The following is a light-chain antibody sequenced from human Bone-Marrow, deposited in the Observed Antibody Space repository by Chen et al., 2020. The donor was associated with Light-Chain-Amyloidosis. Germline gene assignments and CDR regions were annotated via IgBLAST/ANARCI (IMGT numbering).Light chain of an antibody. CDR3: CSYAGSQIFV. V-gene: IGLV2-23*01. Sequence: QSALTQPASVAGSPGQAITISCTGTSTDVGNYNLVSWYQRHPGKALKLIIFEDNKRPSGVPSRFSGSRSGYTASLTISGLQAEDESDYYCCSYAGSQIFVFGTGSRVTVL. CDR1: STDVGNYNL. J-gene: IGLJ1*01. CDR2: EDN.